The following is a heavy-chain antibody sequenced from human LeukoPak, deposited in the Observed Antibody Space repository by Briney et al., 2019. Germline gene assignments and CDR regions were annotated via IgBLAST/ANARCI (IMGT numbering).Heavy chain of an antibody. CDR1: GGTFSNYV. V-gene: IGHV1-69*06. J-gene: IGHJ4*02. CDR3: ARKDYGDY. CDR2: IIPLIGTS. Sequence: SVKVSCKASGGTFSNYVINWVRLAPGQGLEWMGGIIPLIGTSNFAQRFQGRVTFTADTSTSIAYMELSSLRSDDTAVYYCARKDYGDYWGQGILVTVSS.